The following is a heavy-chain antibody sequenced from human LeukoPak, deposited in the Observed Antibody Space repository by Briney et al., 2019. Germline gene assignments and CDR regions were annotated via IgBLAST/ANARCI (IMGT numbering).Heavy chain of an antibody. Sequence: PGGSLRLSCAASGFTFSSYAMSWVRQAPGKGLEWVSAISGNGERTYYADSEQGRLTISRDNSKNTLYLQMNSLRADDTGGYYCAKGKGGTIVDLYYAMDVWGPGTTVTVS. CDR3: AKGKGGTIVDLYYAMDV. CDR1: GFTFSSYA. J-gene: IGHJ6*02. V-gene: IGHV3-23*01. CDR2: ISGNGERT. D-gene: IGHD1-26*01.